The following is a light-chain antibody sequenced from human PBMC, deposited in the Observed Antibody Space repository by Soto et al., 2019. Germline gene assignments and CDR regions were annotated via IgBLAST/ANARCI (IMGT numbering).Light chain of an antibody. CDR1: QSLLQSNGYNY. V-gene: IGKV2-28*01. Sequence: DIVMTQSPLSLPVTPGEPASISCSSSQSLLQSNGYNYLDWYLQKPGQSPQLLIYFGSYRASGVPGRFSGSGSGTDFTLKIRRVEAEDVVVYYFMQSQQSPPTFGQGTKVEI. CDR2: FGS. CDR3: MQSQQSPPT. J-gene: IGKJ1*01.